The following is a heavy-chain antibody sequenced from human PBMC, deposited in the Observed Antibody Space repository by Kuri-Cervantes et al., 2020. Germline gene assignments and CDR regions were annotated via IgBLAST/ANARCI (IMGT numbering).Heavy chain of an antibody. CDR3: AKDTVVVITPNFDY. CDR1: GLTFSSYA. J-gene: IGHJ4*02. Sequence: GGSLRLSCAASGLTFSSYAMSWVRQAPGKGLEWISAISGSGGSTYYADSVKGRFTISRDNSKNTLYLQMNSLRAEDTAVYYCAKDTVVVITPNFDYWGQGTLVTVSS. CDR2: ISGSGGST. V-gene: IGHV3-23*01. D-gene: IGHD3-22*01.